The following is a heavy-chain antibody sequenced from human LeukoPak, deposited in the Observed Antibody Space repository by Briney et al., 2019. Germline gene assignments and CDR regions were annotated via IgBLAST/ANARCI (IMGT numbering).Heavy chain of an antibody. CDR2: IYYSGST. CDR3: ARRYSSGWYPLYYYYYMDV. CDR1: GGSISSSSYY. V-gene: IGHV4-39*07. D-gene: IGHD6-19*01. Sequence: SETLSLTCTVSGGSISSSSYYWGWIRQPPGKGLEWIGSIYYSGSTYYNPSLKSRVTISVDTSKNQFSLKLSSVTAADTAVYYCARRYSSGWYPLYYYYYMDVWGKGTTVTVSS. J-gene: IGHJ6*03.